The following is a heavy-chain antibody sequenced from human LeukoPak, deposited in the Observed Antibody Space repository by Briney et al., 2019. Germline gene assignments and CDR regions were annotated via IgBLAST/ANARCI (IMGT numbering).Heavy chain of an antibody. CDR3: VKDSRITIFGVPFFGY. V-gene: IGHV3-64D*09. Sequence: PGGSLRLSCSASGFIFSSYAMHWVRQAPGKGPEYVTAISANGGTTYYADSVKGRFTISRDNSKDTLFLQMSSLRAEDTALYYCVKDSRITIFGVPFFGYWGQGTLVTVSS. CDR1: GFIFSSYA. J-gene: IGHJ4*02. D-gene: IGHD3-3*01. CDR2: ISANGGTT.